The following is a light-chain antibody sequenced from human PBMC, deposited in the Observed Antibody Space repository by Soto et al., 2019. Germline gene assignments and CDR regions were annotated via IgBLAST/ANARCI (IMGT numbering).Light chain of an antibody. CDR2: GNS. J-gene: IGLJ1*01. V-gene: IGLV1-40*01. Sequence: QSVLTQPPSVSGAPGQRVTISCTGSSSNIGAGYDVHWYQQLPGTAPKLLIYGNSNRPSGVPDRFSGSKSGTSASLAITGLQAEDEADYYCQSSDSIMSGLVFVTGTKVTVL. CDR1: SSNIGAGYD. CDR3: QSSDSIMSGLV.